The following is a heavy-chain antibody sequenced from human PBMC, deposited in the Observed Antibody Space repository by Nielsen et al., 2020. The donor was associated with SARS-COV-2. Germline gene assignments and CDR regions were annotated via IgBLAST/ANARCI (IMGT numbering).Heavy chain of an antibody. V-gene: IGHV3-48*03. Sequence: GGSLRLSCEASGFSFSSYEMNWVRQAPGKGLEWVSYISTTGSTIYYADSVKGRFTISRDNTKNSLFLHMSSLRAEDTAVYYCVYGVLESWGQGTLVIVSS. D-gene: IGHD3-16*01. CDR2: ISTTGSTI. CDR3: VYGVLES. J-gene: IGHJ4*02. CDR1: GFSFSSYE.